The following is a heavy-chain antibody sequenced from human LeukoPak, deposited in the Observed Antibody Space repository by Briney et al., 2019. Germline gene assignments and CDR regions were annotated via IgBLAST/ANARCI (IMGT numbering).Heavy chain of an antibody. J-gene: IGHJ4*02. D-gene: IGHD1-20*01. V-gene: IGHV3-15*07. Sequence: PGGSLRLSCAASGFTFTNAWMNWVRQAPGKGLEWVGRIKSKADGETIDYAAPVKGRFTYSRDDSKNMLYLQMNSLKSEDTAVYYCSTLTSRGLSDSWGQGTLVTVSS. CDR3: STLTSRGLSDS. CDR2: IKSKADGETI. CDR1: GFTFTNAW.